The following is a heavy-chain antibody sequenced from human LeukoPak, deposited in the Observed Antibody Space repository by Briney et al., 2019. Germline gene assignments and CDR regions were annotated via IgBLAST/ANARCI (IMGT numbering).Heavy chain of an antibody. V-gene: IGHV3-23*01. D-gene: IGHD1-7*01. CDR1: GFTFSSYA. CDR2: ISGSGGST. Sequence: PGGSLRLSCAASGFTFSSYAKSWVRQAPGKGLEWVSAISGSGGSTYYADSVKGRFTISRDNSKNTLYLRMNSLRAEDTAVYYCAKDEAITGTTYDYWGQGTLVTVSS. J-gene: IGHJ4*02. CDR3: AKDEAITGTTYDY.